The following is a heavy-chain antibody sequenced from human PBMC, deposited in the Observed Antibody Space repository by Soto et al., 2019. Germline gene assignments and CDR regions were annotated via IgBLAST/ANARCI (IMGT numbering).Heavy chain of an antibody. J-gene: IGHJ2*01. CDR3: ARGGDYDYVWGNYWYFDL. D-gene: IGHD3-16*01. CDR2: IIPIFGTA. CDR1: GGTFSSYA. Sequence: QVQLVQSGAEVKKPGSSVKVSCKASGGTFSSYAISWVRQAPGQGLEWMGGIIPIFGTANYAQKFQGRVTITADKSTSTAYMELGSLRSEDTAVYYCARGGDYDYVWGNYWYFDLWGRGTLVTVSS. V-gene: IGHV1-69*06.